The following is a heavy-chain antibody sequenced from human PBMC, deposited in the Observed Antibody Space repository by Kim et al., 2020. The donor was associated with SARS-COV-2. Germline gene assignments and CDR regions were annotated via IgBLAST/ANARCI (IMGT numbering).Heavy chain of an antibody. J-gene: IGHJ5*02. Sequence: AQKFQGRVTITADESTSTAYMELSSLRSEDTAVYYCAGGGDYVWDNWFDPWGQGTLVTVSS. V-gene: IGHV1-69*01. D-gene: IGHD3-16*01. CDR3: AGGGDYVWDNWFDP.